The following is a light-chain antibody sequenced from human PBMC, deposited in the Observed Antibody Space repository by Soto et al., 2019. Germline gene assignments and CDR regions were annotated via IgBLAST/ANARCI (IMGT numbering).Light chain of an antibody. V-gene: IGKV3-20*01. CDR3: QVYGPNTIFT. Sequence: ELFLTQSPDTLSLSPGDRAALSCRASQRVAGNFLAWYQQKPGQSPRLLIYGASYRASDIPDRFSGSGSGTDFTLTISRLEPEDFAMYFCQVYGPNTIFTFGPGTKVDIK. CDR2: GAS. CDR1: QRVAGNF. J-gene: IGKJ3*01.